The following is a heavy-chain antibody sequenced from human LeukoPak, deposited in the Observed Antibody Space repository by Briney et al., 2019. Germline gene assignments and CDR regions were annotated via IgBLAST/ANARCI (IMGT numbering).Heavy chain of an antibody. CDR3: ARDLGVHNWFDP. CDR1: GYSISSGYY. CDR2: IYHSGST. Sequence: SETLSLTCTVSGYSISSGYYWGWIRQPPGKGLEWIGSIYHSGSTYYNPSLKSRVTISVDTSKNQFSLKLSSVTAADTAVYYCARDLGVHNWFDPWGQGTLVTVSS. D-gene: IGHD3-10*01. J-gene: IGHJ5*02. V-gene: IGHV4-38-2*02.